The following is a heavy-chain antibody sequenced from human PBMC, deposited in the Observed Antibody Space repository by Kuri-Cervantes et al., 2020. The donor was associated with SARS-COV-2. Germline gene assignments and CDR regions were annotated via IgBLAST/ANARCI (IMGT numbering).Heavy chain of an antibody. J-gene: IGHJ3*02. CDR1: GYTLPELS. D-gene: IGHD3-3*01. Sequence: ASVKVSCKVSGYTLPELSMHWVRQAPGKGLEWMGGFDREDGKRVYAQKFQGRVTMTEDTSTHTAYMELSSLRSEDTAVYYCATGISLRFLEWLAAFDIWAKGQWSPSPQ. CDR2: FDREDGKR. V-gene: IGHV1-24*01. CDR3: ATGISLRFLEWLAAFDI.